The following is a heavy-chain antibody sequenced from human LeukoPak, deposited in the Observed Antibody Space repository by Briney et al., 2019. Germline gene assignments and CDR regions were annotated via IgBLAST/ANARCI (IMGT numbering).Heavy chain of an antibody. CDR2: IYRSGGT. D-gene: IGHD4-17*01. CDR1: GFSVSSNY. V-gene: IGHV3-53*01. CDR3: AREAVTRNYFDY. Sequence: PGGSLRLSCAASGFSVSSNYMSWVRQAPGKGLEWVSIIYRSGGTDYTDSVRGRFSISRDNSKNTLFLQMNSLRAEDTAVYYCAREAVTRNYFDYWGQGTLVTVSS. J-gene: IGHJ4*02.